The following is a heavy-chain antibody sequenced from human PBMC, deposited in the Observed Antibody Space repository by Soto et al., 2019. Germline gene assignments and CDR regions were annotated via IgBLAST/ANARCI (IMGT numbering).Heavy chain of an antibody. CDR3: ARGRAARRAFDI. Sequence: QVQLQQWGAGLLKPSETLSLTCAVYGGSFSGYYWSWIRQPSGKGLEWIGEINHSGSTNYNPSLKRRVTISVDTSKNQFSLKLSSVTAADTAVYYCARGRAARRAFDIWGQGTMVTVSS. D-gene: IGHD6-6*01. CDR2: INHSGST. J-gene: IGHJ3*02. CDR1: GGSFSGYY. V-gene: IGHV4-34*01.